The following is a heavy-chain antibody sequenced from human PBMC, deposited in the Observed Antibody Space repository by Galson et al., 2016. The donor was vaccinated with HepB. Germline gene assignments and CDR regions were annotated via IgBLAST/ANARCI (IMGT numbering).Heavy chain of an antibody. Sequence: SLRPSCAASGFTFSSYWMYWVRQAPGKGLVWVSRINSDGSSTSYADSVKGRFTISRDNAKNTLYLQMNSLRAEDTAVYYCARRMATITSFDYWGQRTLVTVSS. CDR1: GFTFSSYW. CDR2: INSDGSST. J-gene: IGHJ4*02. V-gene: IGHV3-74*01. CDR3: ARRMATITSFDY. D-gene: IGHD5-24*01.